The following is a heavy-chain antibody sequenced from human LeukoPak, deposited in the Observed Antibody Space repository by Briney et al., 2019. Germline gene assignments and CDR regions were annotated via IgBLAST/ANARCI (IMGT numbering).Heavy chain of an antibody. V-gene: IGHV1-2*02. J-gene: IGHJ4*02. Sequence: ASVKVSCKASGYTFIGYYMHWVRQAPGQGLEWMGWINPNSGGTNYAQKFQGRVTMTRDTSISTAYMELSRLRSDDTAVYYCARDLGAAAGAPDYWGQGTLVTVSS. D-gene: IGHD6-13*01. CDR3: ARDLGAAAGAPDY. CDR1: GYTFIGYY. CDR2: INPNSGGT.